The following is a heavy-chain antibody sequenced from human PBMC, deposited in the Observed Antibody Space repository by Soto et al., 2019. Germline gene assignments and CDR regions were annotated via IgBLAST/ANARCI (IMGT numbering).Heavy chain of an antibody. CDR2: INAGDDIT. Sequence: GTSVKVTCKASGYTFMSYPRQWVRQAPGQRPEWMGWINAGDDITQFSQKFQGRVTITADESTSTAYMELSSLRSEDTAVYYCASHGLRAARRDYYYYGMDVWGQGTTVTVSS. D-gene: IGHD6-6*01. V-gene: IGHV1-3*01. CDR3: ASHGLRAARRDYYYYGMDV. CDR1: GYTFMSYP. J-gene: IGHJ6*02.